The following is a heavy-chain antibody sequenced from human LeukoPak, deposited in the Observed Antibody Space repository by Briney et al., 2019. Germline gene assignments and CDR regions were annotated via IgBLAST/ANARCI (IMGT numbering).Heavy chain of an antibody. CDR1: GYTLTELS. CDR2: FDPEDGET. CDR3: AMCSGGSCYSGEIDY. D-gene: IGHD2-15*01. J-gene: IGHJ4*02. V-gene: IGHV1-24*01. Sequence: ASVKVSCKVSGYTLTELSMHWVRQAPGKGLEWMGGFDPEDGETIYAQKFQGGVTMTEDTSTDTAYMELSSLRSEDTAVYYCAMCSGGSCYSGEIDYWGQGTLVTVSS.